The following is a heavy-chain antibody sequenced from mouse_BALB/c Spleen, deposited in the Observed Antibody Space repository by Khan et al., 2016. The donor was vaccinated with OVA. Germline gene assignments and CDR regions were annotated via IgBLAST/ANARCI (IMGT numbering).Heavy chain of an antibody. J-gene: IGHJ3*01. D-gene: IGHD1-2*01. V-gene: IGHV9-3-1*01. CDR1: GYTFTNYG. Sequence: QIQLVQSGPELKKPGETVKISCKASGYTFTNYGMNWVKQAPGKGLKWMGWINTYTGEPTYADDFKGRFAFSLETSASTAYLQIKHLKNEDTATYFCAIKRPPLAYWGQGTLVTVSA. CDR3: AIKRPPLAY. CDR2: INTYTGEP.